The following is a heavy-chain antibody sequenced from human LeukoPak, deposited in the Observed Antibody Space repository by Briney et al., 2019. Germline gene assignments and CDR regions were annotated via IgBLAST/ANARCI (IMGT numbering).Heavy chain of an antibody. CDR1: GYTFTSYD. Sequence: ASVKVSCKASGYTFTSYDINWVRQATGQGLEWMGWMNPNSGNTGYAQKFQGRVTMTRNTSISTAYMELSSLRSEDTAVYYCARSGYSSSWYVWVYYYYYMDVWGKGTTVTVSS. V-gene: IGHV1-8*01. CDR2: MNPNSGNT. CDR3: ARSGYSSSWYVWVYYYYYMDV. J-gene: IGHJ6*03. D-gene: IGHD6-13*01.